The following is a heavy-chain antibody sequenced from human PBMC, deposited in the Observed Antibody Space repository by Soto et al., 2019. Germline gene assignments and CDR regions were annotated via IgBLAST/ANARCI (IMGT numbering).Heavy chain of an antibody. D-gene: IGHD3-10*01. CDR3: ARDPGTRSDY. CDR2: INASSGYT. V-gene: IGHV1-46*01. J-gene: IGHJ4*02. Sequence: ASVKVSCKASGYTFTSYYMNWVRQAPGQGLEWMGIINASSGYTTYSQKFLGRVTITSDTSTSTAYMELSSLRSDDTAVYYCARDPGTRSDYWGQGTLVTVSS. CDR1: GYTFTSYY.